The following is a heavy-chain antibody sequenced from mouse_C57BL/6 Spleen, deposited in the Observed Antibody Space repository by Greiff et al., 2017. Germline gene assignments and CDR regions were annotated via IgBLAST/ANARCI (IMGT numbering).Heavy chain of an antibody. CDR3: ATDRDYYSNPWFAY. J-gene: IGHJ3*01. Sequence: VQLQESGPGLVQPSQSLSITCTVSGFSLTSYGVHWVRQSPGKGLEWLGVIWSGGSTDYNAAFISRLSISKDNSKSQVFFKMNSLQADDTAIYYCATDRDYYSNPWFAYGGQGTLVTVAA. CDR1: GFSLTSYG. V-gene: IGHV2-2*01. CDR2: IWSGGST. D-gene: IGHD2-5*01.